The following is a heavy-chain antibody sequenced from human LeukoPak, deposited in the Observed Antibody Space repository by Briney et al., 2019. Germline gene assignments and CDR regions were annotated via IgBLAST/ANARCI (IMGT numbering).Heavy chain of an antibody. CDR2: IDPNYGFA. CDR1: GYTFATYY. V-gene: IGHV1-46*01. Sequence: ASVKVSCKASGYTFATYYLNWVRQAPGRGLEWMGKIDPNYGFAYYAQKFQGRVTMTGDTSTSTVYMEVNSLTSDDTAVYYCARVLAYCTDSSCPGMDVWGQGTTVTVSS. CDR3: ARVLAYCTDSSCPGMDV. J-gene: IGHJ6*02. D-gene: IGHD2-8*02.